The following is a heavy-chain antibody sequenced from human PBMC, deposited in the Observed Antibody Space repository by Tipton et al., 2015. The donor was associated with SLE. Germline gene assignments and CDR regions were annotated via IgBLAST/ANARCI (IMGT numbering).Heavy chain of an antibody. CDR3: ARSYTNEPADY. CDR2: INHSGST. V-gene: IGHV4-34*01. CDR1: GGSLSGYY. D-gene: IGHD2-8*01. Sequence: TLSLTCAVYGGSLSGYYCSWIRQPPGKGLEWIGEINHSGSTNYNPSLKSRVTISVDTSKNQFSLKLSSVTAANTAVYYCARSYTNEPADYWGQGTLVTVSS. J-gene: IGHJ4*02.